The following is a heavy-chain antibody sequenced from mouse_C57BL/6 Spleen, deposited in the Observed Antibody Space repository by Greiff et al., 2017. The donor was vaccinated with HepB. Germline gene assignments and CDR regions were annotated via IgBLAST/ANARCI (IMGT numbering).Heavy chain of an antibody. CDR2: IYPGDGDT. V-gene: IGHV1-82*01. Sequence: QVQLQQSGPELVKPGASVKISCKASGYAFSSSWMNWVKQRPGKGLEWIGRIYPGDGDTNYNGKFKGKATLTADKSSSTAYMQLSSLTSEDSAVYFCARSHYYGSSPPFDYWGQGTTLTVSS. CDR1: GYAFSSSW. CDR3: ARSHYYGSSPPFDY. J-gene: IGHJ2*01. D-gene: IGHD1-1*01.